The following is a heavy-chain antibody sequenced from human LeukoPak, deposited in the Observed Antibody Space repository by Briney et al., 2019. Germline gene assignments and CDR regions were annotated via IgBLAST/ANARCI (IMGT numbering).Heavy chain of an antibody. J-gene: IGHJ4*02. Sequence: ESGGSLRLSCAASGFTFSSYAMSWVRQAPGKGLEWVSAISGSGGSTYYADSVKGRFTISRDNSKNTLYLQMNSLRAEDTAVYYCAKHLITMIVEPSPYVFWGQGTLVTVSS. CDR3: AKHLITMIVEPSPYVF. V-gene: IGHV3-23*01. CDR1: GFTFSSYA. D-gene: IGHD3-22*01. CDR2: ISGSGGST.